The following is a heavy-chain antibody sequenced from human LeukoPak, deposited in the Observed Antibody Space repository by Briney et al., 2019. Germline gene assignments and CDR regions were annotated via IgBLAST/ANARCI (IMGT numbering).Heavy chain of an antibody. CDR3: TTPLRGYSYAVDY. D-gene: IGHD5-18*01. CDR2: IKSKTDGGTT. CDR1: GFTFSNAW. V-gene: IGHV3-15*01. Sequence: GGSLRLSCAASGFTFSNAWMCWVRQAPGKGLEWVGRIKSKTDGGTTDYAAPVKGRFTISRDDSKNTLYLQMNSLKTEDTAVYYCTTPLRGYSYAVDYWGQGTLVTVSS. J-gene: IGHJ4*02.